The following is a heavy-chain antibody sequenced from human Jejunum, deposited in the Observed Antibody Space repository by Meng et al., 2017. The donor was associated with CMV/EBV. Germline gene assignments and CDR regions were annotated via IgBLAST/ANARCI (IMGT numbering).Heavy chain of an antibody. Sequence: VQLVEAGDEVKKPGASVKVSCKASGYTFTSYAMHWVRQAPGQRLEWMGWINAVNGNTKYSQKFQGRVTITRDTSASTAYMELSSLRSEDTAVYYCARGEGYCTNGVCSPGYWGQGSLVTVSS. D-gene: IGHD2-8*01. J-gene: IGHJ4*02. CDR2: INAVNGNT. CDR3: ARGEGYCTNGVCSPGY. V-gene: IGHV1-3*01. CDR1: GYTFTSYA.